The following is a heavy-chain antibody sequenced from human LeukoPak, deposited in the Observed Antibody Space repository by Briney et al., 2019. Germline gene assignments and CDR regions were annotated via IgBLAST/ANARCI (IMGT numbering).Heavy chain of an antibody. CDR2: IFYSGST. D-gene: IGHD4-17*01. CDR1: GGSISSSSYF. J-gene: IGHJ4*02. V-gene: IGHV4-39*01. Sequence: SETPSLTCAVPGGSISSSSYFCGCTRQPPGKGLEWIGSIFYSGSTHYNPSLNSRVTISIDTTKNQFPLRLSSVTAADTAVYYCARQMNTVTSDYWGQGTLVTVSS. CDR3: ARQMNTVTSDY.